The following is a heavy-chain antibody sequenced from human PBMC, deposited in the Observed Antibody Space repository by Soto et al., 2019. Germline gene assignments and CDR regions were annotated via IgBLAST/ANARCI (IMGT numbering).Heavy chain of an antibody. CDR3: ARLARGRALPQPSGEYLQD. CDR2: IFPDDSDT. D-gene: IGHD3-10*01. J-gene: IGHJ1*01. V-gene: IGHV5-51*01. Sequence: GESLKISCTGSGYSFTTYWIVWVRQMPGKGLESMGVIFPDDSDTRYSPSFQGQVTISVDKSISTAYLQWGSLEASDTAMYYCARLARGRALPQPSGEYLQDWGQGSLVTFSS. CDR1: GYSFTTYW.